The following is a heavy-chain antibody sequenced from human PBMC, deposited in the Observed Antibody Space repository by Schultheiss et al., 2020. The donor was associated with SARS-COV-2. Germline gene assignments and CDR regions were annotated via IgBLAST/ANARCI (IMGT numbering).Heavy chain of an antibody. V-gene: IGHV2-5*02. CDR2: IYWDDDK. D-gene: IGHD1-20*01. CDR3: AHVDNWNDDNWFDP. Sequence: SGPTLVKPTQTLTLTCTFSGFSLSTSGMCVSWIRQPPGKALEWLALIYWDDDKRYSPSLKSRLTITKDTSKNQVVLTMTNMDPVDTATYYCAHVDNWNDDNWFDPWGQGTLVTVSS. J-gene: IGHJ5*02. CDR1: GFSLSTSGMC.